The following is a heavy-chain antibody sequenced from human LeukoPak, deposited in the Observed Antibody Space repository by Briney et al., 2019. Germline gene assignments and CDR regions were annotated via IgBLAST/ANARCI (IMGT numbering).Heavy chain of an antibody. CDR1: GHTFSRYY. CDR3: ARDHLASSGYLNWFDP. D-gene: IGHD3-22*01. CDR2: INPSGGST. J-gene: IGHJ5*02. Sequence: ASVKVSCKASGHTFSRYYMHWVRQAPGQGLEWMGIINPSGGSTSYAQKFQGRVTMTRDMSTSTVYMELSGLRSEDTAVYYCARDHLASSGYLNWFDPWGQGTLVTVSS. V-gene: IGHV1-46*01.